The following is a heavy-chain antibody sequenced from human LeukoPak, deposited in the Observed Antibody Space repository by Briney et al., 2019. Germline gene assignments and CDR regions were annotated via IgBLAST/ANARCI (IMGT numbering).Heavy chain of an antibody. D-gene: IGHD3-22*01. V-gene: IGHV4-39*07. CDR2: IYYSGST. Sequence: SETLSLTCTVSGGSISSSSYYWGWIRQPPGKGLEWIGSIYYSGSTYYNPSLKSRVTISVDTSKNQFSLKLSSVTAADTAVYYCARGEYYDSSGYFLGVFDYWGQGTLVTVSS. CDR1: GGSISSSSYY. CDR3: ARGEYYDSSGYFLGVFDY. J-gene: IGHJ4*02.